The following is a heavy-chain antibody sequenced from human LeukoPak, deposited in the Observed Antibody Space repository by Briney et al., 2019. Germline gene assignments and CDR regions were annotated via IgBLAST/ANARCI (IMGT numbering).Heavy chain of an antibody. J-gene: IGHJ6*02. CDR3: AAARLKYDILTGYYGMDV. CDR2: ISGSGGST. Sequence: GGSLRLSCAASGFTFSSYAMSWVRQAPGKGLEWVSAISGSGGSTYYADSVKGRFTISRDNSKNTLYLQMNSLRAEDTAVYYCAAARLKYDILTGYYGMDVWGQGTTVTVSS. V-gene: IGHV3-23*01. CDR1: GFTFSSYA. D-gene: IGHD3-9*01.